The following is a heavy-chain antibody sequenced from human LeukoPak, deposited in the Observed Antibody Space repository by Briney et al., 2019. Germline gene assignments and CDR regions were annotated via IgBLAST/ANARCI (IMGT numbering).Heavy chain of an antibody. V-gene: IGHV3-30*02. D-gene: IGHD2-15*01. CDR1: GFTFSSYG. CDR2: IRYDGFNK. J-gene: IGHJ5*02. Sequence: GGSLRLSCAASGFTFSSYGMPWVRQAPGKGLEGVAFIRYDGFNKYYADSVKGRFTISRDNSKNTLYLQMNSLRAEDTAVYYCATLVVVADRDWFDPWGQGTLVTVSS. CDR3: ATLVVVADRDWFDP.